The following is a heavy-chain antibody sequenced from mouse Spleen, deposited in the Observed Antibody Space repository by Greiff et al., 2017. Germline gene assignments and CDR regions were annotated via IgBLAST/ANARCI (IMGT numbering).Heavy chain of an antibody. V-gene: IGHV14-2*01. CDR3: AREEYGNAAWFAY. CDR2: IDPEDGET. CDR1: GFNITDYY. D-gene: IGHD2-10*02. J-gene: IGHJ3*01. Sequence: EVQLQQSGAELVKPGASVKLSCIVSGFNITDYYMHWVKQRTEQGLEWIGRIDPEDGETKYAPKFQGKATLTADTSSNTAYLQLSSLTSEDTAVYYCAREEYGNAAWFAYWGQGTLVTVSA.